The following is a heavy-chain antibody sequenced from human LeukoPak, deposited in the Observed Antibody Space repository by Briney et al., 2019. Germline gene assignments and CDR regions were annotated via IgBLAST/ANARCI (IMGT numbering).Heavy chain of an antibody. V-gene: IGHV3-21*01. Sequence: GGSLRLSCAASGFTFSSYSMNWVRQAPGKGLEWVSSISSSSSYIYYADSVKGRFTISRDNAKNSLYLQMNSLRAEDTAVYYCAREPSAAQIYYFDYWGQGTLVTVSS. J-gene: IGHJ4*02. CDR2: ISSSSSYI. D-gene: IGHD6-13*01. CDR3: AREPSAAQIYYFDY. CDR1: GFTFSSYS.